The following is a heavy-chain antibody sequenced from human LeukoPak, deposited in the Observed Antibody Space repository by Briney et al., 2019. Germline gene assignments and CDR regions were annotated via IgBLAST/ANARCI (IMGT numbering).Heavy chain of an antibody. CDR1: GFTFSSYS. J-gene: IGHJ4*02. D-gene: IGHD2-2*01. Sequence: GGSLKLSCAASGFTFSSYSMNWVRQAPGKGLEWVSSISSTSSYIYYADSMKGRFTISRDNAKNSLYLQMNSLRAEDTAVYYCARETFCSSTTCPIGDHFDYWGQGTLVTVSS. CDR3: ARETFCSSTTCPIGDHFDY. CDR2: ISSTSSYI. V-gene: IGHV3-21*01.